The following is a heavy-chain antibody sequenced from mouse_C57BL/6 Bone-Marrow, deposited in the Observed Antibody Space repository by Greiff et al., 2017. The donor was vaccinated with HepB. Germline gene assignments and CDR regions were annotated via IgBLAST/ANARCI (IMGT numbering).Heavy chain of an antibody. Sequence: EGKLVESGGDLVKPGGSLKLSCAASGFTFSSYGMSWVRQTPDKRLEWVATISSGGSYTYYPDSVKGRFTISRDNAKNTLYLQMSSLKSEDTAMYYCASPIYYYGSSYLYWYFDVWGTGTTVTVSS. CDR2: ISSGGSYT. CDR3: ASPIYYYGSSYLYWYFDV. CDR1: GFTFSSYG. D-gene: IGHD1-1*01. J-gene: IGHJ1*03. V-gene: IGHV5-6*01.